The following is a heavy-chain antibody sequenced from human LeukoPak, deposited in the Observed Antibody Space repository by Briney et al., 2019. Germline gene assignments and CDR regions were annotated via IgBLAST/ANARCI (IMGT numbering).Heavy chain of an antibody. CDR3: ARGRWPGRSPLDY. V-gene: IGHV4-34*01. CDR1: GGSISSYY. Sequence: SETLSLTCTVSGGSISSYYWSWIRQPPGKGLEWIGEINHSGSTNYNPSLKSRVTISVDTSKNQFSLKLSSVTAADTAVYYCARGRWPGRSPLDYWGQGTLVTVSS. D-gene: IGHD1-14*01. J-gene: IGHJ4*02. CDR2: INHSGST.